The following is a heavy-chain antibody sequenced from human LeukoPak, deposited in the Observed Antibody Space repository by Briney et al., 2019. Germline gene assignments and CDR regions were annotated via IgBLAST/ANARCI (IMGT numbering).Heavy chain of an antibody. Sequence: GGSLRLSCAASGFTFSSYGMHWVRQAPGKGLEWVAVIWYDGSNKYYADSVKGRFTISRDNSKNTLYLQMNSLRAEDTAVYYCAREPTIAVAGTFGYWGQGTLVTVSS. D-gene: IGHD6-19*01. J-gene: IGHJ4*02. V-gene: IGHV3-33*01. CDR1: GFTFSSYG. CDR3: AREPTIAVAGTFGY. CDR2: IWYDGSNK.